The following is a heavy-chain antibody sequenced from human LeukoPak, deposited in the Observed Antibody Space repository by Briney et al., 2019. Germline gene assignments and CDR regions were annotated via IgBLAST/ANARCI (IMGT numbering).Heavy chain of an antibody. J-gene: IGHJ4*02. CDR3: ARGAHYYYDRSGYYYFDY. Sequence: GGSLRLSCAASGLTFSTYAMHWVRQAPGKGLEYVSGISSNGGSTYYANSVKGRFTISRDNSKNTLFLQMGSLRAEDMAVYYCARGAHYYYDRSGYYYFDYWGQGTLVTVSS. V-gene: IGHV3-64*01. CDR1: GLTFSTYA. CDR2: ISSNGGST. D-gene: IGHD3-22*01.